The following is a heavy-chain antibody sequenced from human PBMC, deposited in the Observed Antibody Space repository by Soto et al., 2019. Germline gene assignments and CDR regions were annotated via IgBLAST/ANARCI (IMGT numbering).Heavy chain of an antibody. V-gene: IGHV5-51*01. D-gene: IGHD6-19*01. J-gene: IGHJ3*02. Sequence: GESLKISCKCSGYSFTSYWIGWVRQMPGKGLEWMGIIYPGDSDTRYSPSFQGQVTISADKSISTAYLQWSSLKASDTAMYYCARVFSSGWYGEDAFDIWGQGTMVTVSS. CDR2: IYPGDSDT. CDR3: ARVFSSGWYGEDAFDI. CDR1: GYSFTSYW.